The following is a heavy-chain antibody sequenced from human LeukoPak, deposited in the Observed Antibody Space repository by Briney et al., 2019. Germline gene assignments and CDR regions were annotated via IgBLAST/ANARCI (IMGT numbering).Heavy chain of an antibody. CDR1: GFTFSSYG. D-gene: IGHD2-15*01. CDR2: IWYDGSKK. J-gene: IGHJ4*02. CDR3: ARSLEGSWNDY. Sequence: GGSLRLSCAASGFTFSSYGMHWVRQAPGKGLEWVAVIWYDGSKKYYADSVKGRFTISRDNAKNSLYLQMNSLRAEDTAVYYCARSLEGSWNDYWGQGTLVTVSS. V-gene: IGHV3-33*03.